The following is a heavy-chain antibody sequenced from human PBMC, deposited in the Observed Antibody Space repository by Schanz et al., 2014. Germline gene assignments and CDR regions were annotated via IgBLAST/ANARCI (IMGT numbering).Heavy chain of an antibody. J-gene: IGHJ4*01. V-gene: IGHV4-34*01. CDR3: ARGEWSTSQFDY. CDR1: GGSFIGYD. D-gene: IGHD2-2*01. CDR2: INHYGRT. Sequence: QVRLQQWGAGLLKPSGTLSLTCAVYGGSFIGYDWSWIRQFPGQDLEWIGDINHYGRTNYNPSLMGRVSISIDASQNQFSLKMTSVTAADTAVYYCARGEWSTSQFDYWGHGTLVTVSS.